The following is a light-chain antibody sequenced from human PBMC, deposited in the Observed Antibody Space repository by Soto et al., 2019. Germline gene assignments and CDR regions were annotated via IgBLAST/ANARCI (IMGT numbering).Light chain of an antibody. J-gene: IGKJ1*01. Sequence: VTTLSQASLTVVQGERAALSGRASQSISSNLAWYQQKPGQAPRLLTYGASTRATGIPARFSGSESGTEFDLTMRSLHPEDFAVYNCEGYYTGARRFGQGTKVDIK. V-gene: IGKV3-15*01. CDR3: EGYYTGARR. CDR1: QSISSN. CDR2: GAS.